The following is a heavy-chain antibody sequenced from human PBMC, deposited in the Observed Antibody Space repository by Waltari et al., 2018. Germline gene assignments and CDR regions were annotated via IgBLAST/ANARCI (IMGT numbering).Heavy chain of an antibody. Sequence: QVQLQESGPGLVKPSETLSLTCAVSGYSISSGHYWGWIRQPPGKGLEWSGSIYHSGSTYYNPSLKSRVTISVDTSKNQFSLKLSSVTAADTAVYYCARGRGSYYYYWGQGTLVTVSS. CDR2: IYHSGST. V-gene: IGHV4-38-2*01. D-gene: IGHD1-26*01. CDR1: GYSISSGHY. J-gene: IGHJ4*02. CDR3: ARGRGSYYYY.